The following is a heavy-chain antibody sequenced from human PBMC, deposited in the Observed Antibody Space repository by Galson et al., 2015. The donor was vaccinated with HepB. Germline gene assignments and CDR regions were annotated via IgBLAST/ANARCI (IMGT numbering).Heavy chain of an antibody. CDR3: AKDGQPSYYDFFHYGMDV. CDR2: ISGSGGST. CDR1: GFTFSSYA. V-gene: IGHV3-23*01. Sequence: SLRLSCAASGFTFSSYAMSWVRQAPGKGLEWVSAISGSGGSTYYADSVKGRFTISRDNSKNTLYLQMNSLRAEDTAVYYCAKDGQPSYYDFFHYGMDVWGQGTTVTVSS. J-gene: IGHJ6*02. D-gene: IGHD3-3*01.